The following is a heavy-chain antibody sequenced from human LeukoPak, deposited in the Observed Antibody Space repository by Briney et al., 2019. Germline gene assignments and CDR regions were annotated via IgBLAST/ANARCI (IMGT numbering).Heavy chain of an antibody. Sequence: PGGSLRLSCAASGFTFSSYAMSWVRQAPGKGLEWVSAISGSGGSTYYADSVKGRFTISRDNSKNTLYPQMNSLRAEDTAVYYCAKVWRKQLNYFDYWGQGTLVTVSS. V-gene: IGHV3-23*01. J-gene: IGHJ4*02. CDR1: GFTFSSYA. CDR3: AKVWRKQLNYFDY. D-gene: IGHD6-13*01. CDR2: ISGSGGST.